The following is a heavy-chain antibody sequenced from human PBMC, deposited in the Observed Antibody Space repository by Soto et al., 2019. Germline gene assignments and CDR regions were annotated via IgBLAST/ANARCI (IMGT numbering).Heavy chain of an antibody. CDR3: AHRILRTVFGLVTTTAIYFDF. V-gene: IGHV2-5*02. CDR2: IYWDDDK. Sequence: QITLNESGPTVVKPAETLTLTCTFSGFSLTTSGVGVGWIRQSPGKAPEWLALIYWDDDKRYSASLKSRLTITKDNSKTQVVLTMASVDPADTATYYCAHRILRTVFGLVTTTAIYFDFWGQGTPVVVSS. J-gene: IGHJ4*02. CDR1: GFSLTTSGVG. D-gene: IGHD3-3*01.